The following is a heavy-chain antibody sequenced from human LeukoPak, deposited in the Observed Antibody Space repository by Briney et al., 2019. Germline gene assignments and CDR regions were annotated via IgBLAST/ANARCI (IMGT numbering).Heavy chain of an antibody. D-gene: IGHD2-2*01. CDR3: AKDEAWRPAAD. Sequence: PGGSLRLSCAPSGFTFTNYAMSWVRQAPGKELEWVSSITGSGDSAYYADSVKGRFTISRDNSKDTLYLQMNSLRAEDTAIYFCAKDEAWRPAADWGQGTLVTVSS. V-gene: IGHV3-23*01. CDR1: GFTFTNYA. CDR2: ITGSGDSA. J-gene: IGHJ4*02.